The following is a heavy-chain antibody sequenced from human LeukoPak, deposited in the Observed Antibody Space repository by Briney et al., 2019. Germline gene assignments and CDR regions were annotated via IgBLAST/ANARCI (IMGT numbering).Heavy chain of an antibody. Sequence: GGSLRLSCAASGFTFSNYWMHWVRHAPGKGLVWVSRIDSDGISTSHADSVKGRFTISRDNARNSLYLQMNSLRAEDTAVYYCSRDPRLIDYRGPGTLVTVSS. CDR3: SRDPRLIDY. J-gene: IGHJ4*02. CDR1: GFTFSNYW. D-gene: IGHD4/OR15-4a*01. CDR2: IDSDGIST. V-gene: IGHV3-74*01.